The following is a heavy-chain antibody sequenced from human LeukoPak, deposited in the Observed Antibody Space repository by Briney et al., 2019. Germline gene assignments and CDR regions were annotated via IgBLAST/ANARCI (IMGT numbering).Heavy chain of an antibody. CDR1: GASISDYY. CDR3: ARQTYYYDSSGYYGFDY. Sequence: PSETLSLTCTVSGASISDYYWSWIRQPPGQGLEWIGYVFDSGGANYNPSLKSRVTISVDTSKNQFSLKLSSVTAADTAVYYCARQTYYYDSSGYYGFDYWGQGTLVTVSS. D-gene: IGHD3-22*01. J-gene: IGHJ4*02. V-gene: IGHV4-59*08. CDR2: VFDSGGA.